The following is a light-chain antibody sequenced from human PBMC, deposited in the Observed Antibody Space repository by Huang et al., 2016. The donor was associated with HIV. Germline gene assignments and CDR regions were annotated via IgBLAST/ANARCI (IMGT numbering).Light chain of an antibody. CDR3: QQYHNWPPLT. V-gene: IGKV3D-15*01. J-gene: IGKJ4*01. CDR1: QSVSSN. Sequence: EIVMTQSPATLSVSPGERATLSCRASQSVSSNLAWYQQKPGQAPRLLIYGASTRATGVPTTFSGSGSGTEFTLTISSLQSEDFAVYYCQQYHNWPPLTFSGGTKVEIK. CDR2: GAS.